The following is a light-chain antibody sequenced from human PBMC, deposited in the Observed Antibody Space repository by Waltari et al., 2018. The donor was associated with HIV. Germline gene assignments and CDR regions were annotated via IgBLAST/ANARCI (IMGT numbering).Light chain of an antibody. CDR3: SSYAGSNNLV. V-gene: IGLV2-8*01. CDR1: SSDVGGYNY. CDR2: EVT. Sequence: QSALTQPPSASGSPGQSVTISCTGTSSDVGGYNYVSWYQQHPGKAPKLMIYEVTKRPSVVPDRFSGSKSGNTASLTGSGLQAEDEAYYYGSSYAGSNNLVFGGGTKLTVL. J-gene: IGLJ3*02.